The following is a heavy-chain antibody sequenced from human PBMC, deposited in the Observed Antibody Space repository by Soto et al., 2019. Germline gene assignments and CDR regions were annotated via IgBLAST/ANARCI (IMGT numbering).Heavy chain of an antibody. CDR1: GGSINSGDYY. J-gene: IGHJ3*01. V-gene: IGHV4-61*08. CDR2: IFHSGST. CDR3: ARDRGSYWGDAFDV. Sequence: PSANLSLTCTVSGGSINSGDYYWTWVRQPPGKGLEWIGNIFHSGSTNYNPSLKSRVTISVDTSKNRFSLKLSSVTAADTAVYYCARDRGSYWGDAFDVWGQGTMVTVSS. D-gene: IGHD1-26*01.